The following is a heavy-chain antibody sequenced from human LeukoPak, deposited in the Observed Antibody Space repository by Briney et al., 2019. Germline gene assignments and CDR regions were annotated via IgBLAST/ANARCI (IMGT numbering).Heavy chain of an antibody. J-gene: IGHJ4*02. CDR1: VDSISGYY. CDR2: MYYSGNT. V-gene: IGHV4-59*01. CDR3: ARGKYYFDY. Sequence: SETLSLTCTVSVDSISGYYWSWIRQRPGKGLEWIGYMYYSGNTNYNPSLKSRLTTSLDTSKNQFSLKLSSVTAADTAVYYCARGKYYFDYWGQGTLVTVSS.